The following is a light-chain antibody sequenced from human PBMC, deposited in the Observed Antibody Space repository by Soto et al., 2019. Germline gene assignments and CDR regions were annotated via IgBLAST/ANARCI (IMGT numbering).Light chain of an antibody. CDR2: DVN. Sequence: QSVLTQPASVSGSPGQSITISCTGTSSDVGGYDYVSWYQQDPGKAPKLMIYDVNNRPSGVSNRFSGSKSGNTASLTISGLQAEDEADYYCSSYTSSNTHVFGTGTKVTV. CDR3: SSYTSSNTHV. CDR1: SSDVGGYDY. V-gene: IGLV2-14*01. J-gene: IGLJ1*01.